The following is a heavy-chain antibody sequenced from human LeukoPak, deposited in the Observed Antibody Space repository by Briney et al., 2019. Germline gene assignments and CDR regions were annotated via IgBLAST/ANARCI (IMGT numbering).Heavy chain of an antibody. Sequence: GASVKVSCKASGYTFTGYYMHWVRQAPGQGLEWMGWINPNSGGTDYAQKFQGRVTMTRDTSISTAYMELSRLTSDDTAVYYCARDRIAGTRGDYGMDVWGRGTTVTVSS. D-gene: IGHD1-1*01. V-gene: IGHV1-2*02. CDR3: ARDRIAGTRGDYGMDV. CDR2: INPNSGGT. J-gene: IGHJ6*02. CDR1: GYTFTGYY.